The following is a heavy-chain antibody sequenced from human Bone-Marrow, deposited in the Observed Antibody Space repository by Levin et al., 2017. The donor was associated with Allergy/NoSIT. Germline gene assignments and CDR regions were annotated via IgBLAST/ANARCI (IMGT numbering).Heavy chain of an antibody. D-gene: IGHD6-13*01. CDR1: GFTFSSYG. CDR3: ARGAHSSSWHADYGMDV. Sequence: GESLKISCAASGFTFSSYGMHWVRQAPGKGLEWVAAIWYDGSNRYYADSVKGRFTISRDNSKNTLYLQMNSLRAEDTAVYYCARGAHSSSWHADYGMDVWGQGTTVTVSS. CDR2: IWYDGSNR. V-gene: IGHV3-33*01. J-gene: IGHJ6*02.